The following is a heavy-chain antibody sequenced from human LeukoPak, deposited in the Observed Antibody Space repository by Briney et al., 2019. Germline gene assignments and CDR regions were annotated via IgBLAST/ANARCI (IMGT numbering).Heavy chain of an antibody. J-gene: IGHJ3*02. Sequence: SETLSLTCAVSGGSISSSNWWRWVRQPPGKGLEWIGEIYHSGSTNYNPSLKSRVTISVDKSKNQFSLKLSSVTAADTAVYYCARDASFWSGYFDAFDIWGQGTMVTVSS. CDR3: ARDASFWSGYFDAFDI. CDR1: GGSISSSNW. CDR2: IYHSGST. D-gene: IGHD3-3*01. V-gene: IGHV4-4*02.